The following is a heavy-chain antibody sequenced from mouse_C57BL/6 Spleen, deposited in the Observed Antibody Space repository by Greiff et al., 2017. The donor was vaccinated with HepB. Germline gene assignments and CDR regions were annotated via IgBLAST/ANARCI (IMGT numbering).Heavy chain of an antibody. V-gene: IGHV1-52*01. CDR3: ARGTYYSNYEGAMDY. Sequence: VQLQQPGAELVRPGSSVKLSCKASGYTFTSYWMHWVKQRPIQGLEWIGNIDPSDSETHYNQKFKDKATLTVDKSSSTAYMQLSSLTSEDSAVYYCARGTYYSNYEGAMDYWGQGTSVTVSS. D-gene: IGHD2-5*01. J-gene: IGHJ4*01. CDR2: IDPSDSET. CDR1: GYTFTSYW.